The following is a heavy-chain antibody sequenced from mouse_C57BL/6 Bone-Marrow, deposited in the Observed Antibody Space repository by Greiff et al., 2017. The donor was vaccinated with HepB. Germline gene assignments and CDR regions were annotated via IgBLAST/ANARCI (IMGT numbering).Heavy chain of an antibody. J-gene: IGHJ2*01. CDR1: GFSFNTYA. V-gene: IGHV10-1*01. CDR2: IRSKSNNYAT. CDR3: VRGGVTTDFDY. Sequence: GGGMVQPKGSLKLSCAASGFSFNTYAMNWVRQSPGKGLEWVARIRSKSNNYATYYADSVKDRFTISRDDSESMLYLQMNNLKTEDTAMYYCVRGGVTTDFDYWGQGTTLTVSS. D-gene: IGHD2-2*01.